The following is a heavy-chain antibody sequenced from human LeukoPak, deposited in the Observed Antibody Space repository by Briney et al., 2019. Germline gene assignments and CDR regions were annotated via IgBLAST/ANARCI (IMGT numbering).Heavy chain of an antibody. D-gene: IGHD3-9*01. CDR3: AKDLYDILTGYYRYNWFDP. CDR2: ISSSSSYI. J-gene: IGHJ5*02. CDR1: GFTFSSYS. Sequence: PGGSLRLSCAASGFTFSSYSMNWVRQAPGKGLEWVSSISSSSSYIYYADSVKGRFTISRDNAKNSLYLQMNSLRAEDTAVYYCAKDLYDILTGYYRYNWFDPWGQGTLVTVSS. V-gene: IGHV3-21*01.